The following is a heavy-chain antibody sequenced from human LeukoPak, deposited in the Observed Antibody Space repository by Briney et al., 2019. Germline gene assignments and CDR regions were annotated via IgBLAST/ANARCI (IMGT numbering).Heavy chain of an antibody. D-gene: IGHD3-9*01. CDR1: GFSLSTSGVG. J-gene: IGHJ4*02. CDR3: AHSMGFDWLLSTRYYFDY. V-gene: IGHV2-5*02. Sequence: ESGPTLVKPTQTLTLTCTFSGFSLSTSGVGVGWIRQPPGKALEWLALIYWDDDKRYSPSLKSRLTITKDTSKNQVVLTMTNMDPVDTATYYCAHSMGFDWLLSTRYYFDYWGQGTLVTVSS. CDR2: IYWDDDK.